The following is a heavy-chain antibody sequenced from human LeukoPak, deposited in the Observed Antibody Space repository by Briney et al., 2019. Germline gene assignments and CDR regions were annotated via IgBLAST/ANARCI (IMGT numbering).Heavy chain of an antibody. D-gene: IGHD3-22*01. J-gene: IGHJ4*02. CDR2: INPNSGDT. Sequence: ASVKVSCKASGYTFTGYYMHWVRQAPGQGLEWMGWINPNSGDTNYAQKFQGRVTMTRDTSISTAYMELSRLKSDDTAVYYWARGFVSMGYFSGHFDSRGQG. CDR1: GYTFTGYY. CDR3: ARGFVSMGYFSGHFDS. V-gene: IGHV1-2*02.